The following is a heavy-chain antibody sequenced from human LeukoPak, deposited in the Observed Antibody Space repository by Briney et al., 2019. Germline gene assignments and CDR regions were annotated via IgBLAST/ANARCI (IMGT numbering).Heavy chain of an antibody. Sequence: SETLSLTCAVYGGSFSGYYWSWIRQPPGKGLEWIGEINHSGSTNYNPSLKSRVTISVDTSKNQFSLKLSSVTAADTAVYYCARALDWFDPWGQGTLVTVSS. J-gene: IGHJ5*02. CDR2: INHSGST. V-gene: IGHV4-34*01. CDR3: ARALDWFDP. CDR1: GGSFSGYY.